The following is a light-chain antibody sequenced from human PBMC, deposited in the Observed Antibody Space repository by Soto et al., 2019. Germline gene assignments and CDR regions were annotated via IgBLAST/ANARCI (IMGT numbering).Light chain of an antibody. CDR1: EDISSSY. Sequence: EIVLTQSPGTLSLSPGEGATLSCRASEDISSSYLAWYQQKPGQAPRLLIYGTSSRASGIPDRFSGSGSGTDFTLTISRLEPEDFAVYYCQQYGRSPRFTFGPGTKVDIK. CDR3: QQYGRSPRFT. V-gene: IGKV3-20*01. J-gene: IGKJ3*01. CDR2: GTS.